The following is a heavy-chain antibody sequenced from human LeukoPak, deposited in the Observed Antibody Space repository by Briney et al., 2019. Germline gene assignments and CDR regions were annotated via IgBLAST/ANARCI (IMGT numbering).Heavy chain of an antibody. CDR1: GFTFSSYG. V-gene: IGHV3-30*02. CDR3: AKEKYYYELHQFDY. CDR2: IRYDGSNK. J-gene: IGHJ4*02. D-gene: IGHD3-22*01. Sequence: PGGSLRLSCAASGFTFSSYGMHWVRQAPGEGLEWVAFIRYDGSNKYYADSVKGRFTISRDNSKNTLYLQMNSLRAEDTAVYYCAKEKYYYELHQFDYWGQGTLVTVSS.